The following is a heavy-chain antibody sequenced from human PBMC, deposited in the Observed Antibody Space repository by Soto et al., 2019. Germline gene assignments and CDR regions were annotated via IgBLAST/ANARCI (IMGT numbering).Heavy chain of an antibody. CDR3: ARYSGYEGLRFDP. J-gene: IGHJ5*02. Sequence: SETLSLTCTVSGGSISSGDYYWSWIRQPPGKGLEWIGYIFYSGSTYCNPSLKSRVSISVDTSKNQFSLKLSSVTAADTAVYYCARYSGYEGLRFDPWGQGTLVPVSS. CDR2: IFYSGST. V-gene: IGHV4-30-4*01. D-gene: IGHD5-12*01. CDR1: GGSISSGDYY.